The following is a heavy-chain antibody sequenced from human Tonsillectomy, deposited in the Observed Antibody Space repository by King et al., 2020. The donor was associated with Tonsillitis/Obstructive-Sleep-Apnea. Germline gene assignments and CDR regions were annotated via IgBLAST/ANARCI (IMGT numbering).Heavy chain of an antibody. CDR3: ARGPDWNLDY. V-gene: IGHV3-13*04. D-gene: IGHD1-1*01. CDR1: GFTFSSYD. Sequence: VQLVESGGGSVQPGGSLRLSCAASGFTFSSYDMHWVRQATGQGLEWVSGIDTAGHTYYPDSLKGRFTISRENAGNSLFLQMNSLTAGDTAVYFCARGPDWNLDYWGQGTLVTVSS. CDR2: IDTAGHT. J-gene: IGHJ4*02.